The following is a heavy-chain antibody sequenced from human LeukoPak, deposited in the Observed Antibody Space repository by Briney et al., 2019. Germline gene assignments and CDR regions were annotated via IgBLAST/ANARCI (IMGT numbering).Heavy chain of an antibody. V-gene: IGHV4-38-2*02. Sequence: SETLSLTCTVSGYSISSGYFWGWIRQPPGKGLEWIGSIYHSGNTKYNPSLKSRVTISVDTSKNQFSLKLSSATAADTAAYYCAREFYYDSSGYYDYWGQGTLVTVSS. J-gene: IGHJ4*02. CDR3: AREFYYDSSGYYDY. CDR1: GYSISSGYF. D-gene: IGHD3-22*01. CDR2: IYHSGNT.